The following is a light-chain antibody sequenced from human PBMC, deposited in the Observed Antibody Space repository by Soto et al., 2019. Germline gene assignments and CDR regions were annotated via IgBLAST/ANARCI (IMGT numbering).Light chain of an antibody. Sequence: IMMTQSPATLSASAGDRGTISCRASQSVSSLLAWYQQKPGQAPRLLINGASNRATGIPARFSGSGSGTEFTLTISSLQSEDFAVYYCQQRNDWPRTSGQGTKVDIK. CDR3: QQRNDWPRT. CDR1: QSVSSL. CDR2: GAS. V-gene: IGKV3-15*01. J-gene: IGKJ1*01.